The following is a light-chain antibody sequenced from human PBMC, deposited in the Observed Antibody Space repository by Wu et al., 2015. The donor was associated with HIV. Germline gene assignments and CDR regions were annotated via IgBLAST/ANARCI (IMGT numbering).Light chain of an antibody. Sequence: EIVMTQSPATLSVSPGERGTLSCRTSESVSSNLAWYQQKPGQAPRLLIYGASTRATGIPARFSGTGSGTEFTLTITSLQSEDVAVYHCQHYNNLPLTFGGGTKVEIK. J-gene: IGKJ4*01. CDR2: GAS. V-gene: IGKV3-15*01. CDR1: ESVSSN. CDR3: QHYNNLPLT.